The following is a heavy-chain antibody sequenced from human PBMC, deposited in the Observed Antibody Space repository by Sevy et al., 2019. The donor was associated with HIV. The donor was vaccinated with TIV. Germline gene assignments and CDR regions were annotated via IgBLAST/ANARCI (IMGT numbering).Heavy chain of an antibody. CDR2: ISYNGRNQ. J-gene: IGHJ4*02. D-gene: IGHD2-15*01. V-gene: IGHV3-30*04. CDR1: GFSLSDHA. Sequence: GGSLRLSCAASGFSLSDHAVSWVRQTPGKGLEWLAVISYNGRNQYYADSVKGRFTISKDDSKNTLYLQLNSLRAEDTAVYYCARFVGYCCGGRCSIIDFWGQGTLVTVSS. CDR3: ARFVGYCCGGRCSIIDF.